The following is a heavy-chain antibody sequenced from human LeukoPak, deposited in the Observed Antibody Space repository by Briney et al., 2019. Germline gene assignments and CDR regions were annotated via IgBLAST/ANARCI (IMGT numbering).Heavy chain of an antibody. CDR1: GYRFTSYG. CDR3: AREYCSTTRCYMADY. D-gene: IGHD2-2*01. CDR2: ISGYNGNT. J-gene: IGHJ4*02. Sequence: GASVKVSCKASGYRFTSYGISWVRQAPGQGLEWMGLISGYNGNTNYAQKLQGRVTMTTDTSTSTAYMELRSLRSDDTAVYYCAREYCSTTRCYMADYWGQGTLVTVSS. V-gene: IGHV1-18*01.